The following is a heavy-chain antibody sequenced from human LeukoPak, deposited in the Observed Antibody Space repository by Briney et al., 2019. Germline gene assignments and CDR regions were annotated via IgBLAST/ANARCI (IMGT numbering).Heavy chain of an antibody. V-gene: IGHV3-30*02. CDR3: AKDLSLLEWNSWGIDY. CDR2: IRYDGGNK. J-gene: IGHJ4*02. CDR1: GFTFSSYG. Sequence: PGGSLRLSCAASGFTFSSYGMHWVRQAPDKGLEWVAFIRYDGGNKYYADSVKGRFTISRDNSKNTLYLQVNSLTPEDTAVYYCAKDLSLLEWNSWGIDYWGQGTLVTVSS. D-gene: IGHD3-3*01.